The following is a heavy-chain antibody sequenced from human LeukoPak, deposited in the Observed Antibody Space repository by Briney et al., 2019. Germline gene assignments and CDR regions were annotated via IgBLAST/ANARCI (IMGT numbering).Heavy chain of an antibody. CDR1: GFTFSRYW. CDR2: IKEDGNEK. V-gene: IGHV3-7*01. J-gene: IGHJ5*01. D-gene: IGHD1-26*01. CDR3: ARHGLAELQLLSWFDY. Sequence: GGSLRLSCAAPGFTFSRYWLSWVRQAPGKGLERVANIKEDGNEKFYVDSVKGRFTISRDNAKNSLYLQMNSLRAEDTAIYYCARHGLAELQLLSWFDYWGQGSLVTVSS.